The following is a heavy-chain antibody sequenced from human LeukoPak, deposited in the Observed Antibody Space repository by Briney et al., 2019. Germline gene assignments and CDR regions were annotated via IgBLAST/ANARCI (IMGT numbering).Heavy chain of an antibody. CDR2: INADGRDT. CDR3: ARDRRPTAHGSDYFDY. D-gene: IGHD3-10*01. CDR1: DFTFSGYW. J-gene: IGHJ4*01. V-gene: IGHV3-7*01. Sequence: GGSLRLSCAASDFTFSGYWMNWVRQAPGKGLEWVANINADGRDTYYVNSVRGRFTISRDNADNSLYLQMNSLRAEDTAVYYCARDRRPTAHGSDYFDYWGQEPWSPSPQ.